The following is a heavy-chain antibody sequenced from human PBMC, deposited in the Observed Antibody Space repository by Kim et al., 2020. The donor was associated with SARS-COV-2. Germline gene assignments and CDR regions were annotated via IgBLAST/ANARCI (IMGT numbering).Heavy chain of an antibody. CDR2: YSGGTT. Sequence: YSGGTTNYNPSLKSRVTISADTSKNQFSLILTSVTAADTAVYYCARSHGGYWGQGTLVTVSS. D-gene: IGHD3-10*01. CDR3: ARSHGGY. V-gene: IGHV4-59*01. J-gene: IGHJ4*02.